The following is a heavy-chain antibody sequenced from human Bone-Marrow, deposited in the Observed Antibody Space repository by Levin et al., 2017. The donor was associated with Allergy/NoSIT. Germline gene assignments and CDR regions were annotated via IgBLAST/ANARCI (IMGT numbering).Heavy chain of an antibody. J-gene: IGHJ1*01. CDR3: AREGRGKSPGYCSSTSGREYFQH. Sequence: GGSLRLSCAASGFTFSSYWMHWVRQAPGKGLVWVSRINSDGSSTSYADSVKGRFTISRDNAKNTLYLQMNSLRAEDTAVYYCAREGRGKSPGYCSSTSGREYFQHWGQGTLVTVSS. D-gene: IGHD2-2*01. CDR1: GFTFSSYW. CDR2: INSDGSST. V-gene: IGHV3-74*01.